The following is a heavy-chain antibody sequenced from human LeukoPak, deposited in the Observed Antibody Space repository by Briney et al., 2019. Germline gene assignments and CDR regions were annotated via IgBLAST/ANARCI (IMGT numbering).Heavy chain of an antibody. CDR3: ARDRELLWFGELLSDNWFDP. D-gene: IGHD3-10*01. CDR2: IYTSGST. CDR1: GGSISSGSYY. V-gene: IGHV4-61*02. Sequence: PLQTLSLTCTVSGGSISSGSYYWSWIRQPAGKGLEWIGRIYTSGSTNYNPSLKSRVTISVDTSKNQFSLKLSSVTAADTAVYYCARDRELLWFGELLSDNWFDPWGQGTLVTVSS. J-gene: IGHJ5*02.